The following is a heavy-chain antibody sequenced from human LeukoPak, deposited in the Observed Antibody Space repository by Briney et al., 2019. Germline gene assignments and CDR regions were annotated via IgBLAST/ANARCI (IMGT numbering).Heavy chain of an antibody. V-gene: IGHV3-48*01. CDR3: ARSEMGYYNYYMDV. CDR1: GFTFSNYN. D-gene: IGHD5-24*01. Sequence: GGSLRLSCAASGFTFSNYNMNWVRQAPGKGLEWVSYIGSRSSTIYYADSVKGRFTISRDNAKNSLYVQMNSLRAEDTAVYYCARSEMGYYNYYMDVWGKGTTVTFSS. CDR2: IGSRSSTI. J-gene: IGHJ6*03.